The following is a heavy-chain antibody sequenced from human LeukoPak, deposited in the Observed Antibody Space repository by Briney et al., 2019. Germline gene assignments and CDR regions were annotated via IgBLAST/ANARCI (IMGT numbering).Heavy chain of an antibody. CDR3: ARTHSLEYCSSTSCLPGGWFDP. D-gene: IGHD2-2*01. CDR1: GGSFSGYY. J-gene: IGHJ5*02. Sequence: ETSETLSLTCAVYGGSFSGYYWSWIRQPPGKGLEWIGEINHSGSTNYNPSLKSRVTISVDTSKNQFSLKLSSVTAADTAVYYFARTHSLEYCSSTSCLPGGWFDPWGQGTLVTVSS. CDR2: INHSGST. V-gene: IGHV4-34*01.